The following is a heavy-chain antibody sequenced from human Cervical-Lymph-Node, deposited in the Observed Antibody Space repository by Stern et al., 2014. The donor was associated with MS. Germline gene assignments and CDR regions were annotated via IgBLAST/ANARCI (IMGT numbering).Heavy chain of an antibody. CDR1: GYKFTNNW. V-gene: IGHV5-51*03. D-gene: IGHD5-24*01. J-gene: IGHJ4*02. Sequence: EVQLVQSGAEVKKPGESLRISCEVSGYKFTNNWIGWVRQMPGKGLERLWIIYPGDSETRYSPSFQGQVPILVDKSNTTAYLQWSSLKASDTALYYCARRGHGYMGIDYWGQGTPVTVSS. CDR2: IYPGDSET. CDR3: ARRGHGYMGIDY.